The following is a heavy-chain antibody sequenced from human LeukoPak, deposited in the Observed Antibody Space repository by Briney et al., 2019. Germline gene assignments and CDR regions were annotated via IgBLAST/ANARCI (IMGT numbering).Heavy chain of an antibody. Sequence: GGSLKLSCAASGFTFSDSAMHWVRQVFGKGLEWVGRIRSKGNRYATSYTASVKGRFTISRDDSKNTAYLQMNSLKTEDTAVYYCTNWFDPWGQGTLVTVSS. J-gene: IGHJ5*02. V-gene: IGHV3-73*01. CDR1: GFTFSDSA. CDR3: TNWFDP. CDR2: IRSKGNRYAT.